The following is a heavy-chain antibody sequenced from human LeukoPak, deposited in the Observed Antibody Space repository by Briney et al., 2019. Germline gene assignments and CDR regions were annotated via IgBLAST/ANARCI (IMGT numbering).Heavy chain of an antibody. Sequence: SETLSLTCTVSGGSISSYYWSWIRQPPGKGLEWIGYIYTSGSTNYNPSLKSRVTISVDTSKNQFSLKLSSVTAADTAVYYCARQGYCSSTSCYTSYYFDYWGRGTLVTVSS. J-gene: IGHJ4*02. D-gene: IGHD2-2*02. CDR2: IYTSGST. CDR3: ARQGYCSSTSCYTSYYFDY. V-gene: IGHV4-4*09. CDR1: GGSISSYY.